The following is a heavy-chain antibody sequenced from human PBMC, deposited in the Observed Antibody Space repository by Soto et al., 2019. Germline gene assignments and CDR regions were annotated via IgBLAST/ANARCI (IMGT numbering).Heavy chain of an antibody. CDR2: IYYSGTK. CDR3: AREKEDDSGDYNAFDI. D-gene: IGHD4-17*01. J-gene: IGHJ3*02. V-gene: IGHV4-31*03. CDR1: SDSINNGDCY. Sequence: QVQLQESGPGLVKPSQTLSLPCTVSSDSINNGDCYWSWLRQLPGKVLEWLGYIYYSGTKYYNPSLKSGVYMSVDTSKNQFSLNLTSVTAADTAVYYCAREKEDDSGDYNAFDIWGQGTVVTVSS.